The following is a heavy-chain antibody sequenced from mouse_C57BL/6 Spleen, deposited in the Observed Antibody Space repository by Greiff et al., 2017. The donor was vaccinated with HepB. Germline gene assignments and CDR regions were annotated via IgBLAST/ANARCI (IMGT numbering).Heavy chain of an antibody. V-gene: IGHV3-1*01. CDR1: GYSITSGYD. CDR3: ARGGYGNYSAWFAY. CDR2: ISYSGST. J-gene: IGHJ3*01. D-gene: IGHD2-1*01. Sequence: EVQGVESGPGMVKPSQSLSLTCTVTGYSITSGYDWHWIRHFPGNKLEWMGYISYSGSTNYNPSLKSRISITHDTSKNHFFLKLNSVTTEDTATYYCARGGYGNYSAWFAYWGQGTLVTVSA.